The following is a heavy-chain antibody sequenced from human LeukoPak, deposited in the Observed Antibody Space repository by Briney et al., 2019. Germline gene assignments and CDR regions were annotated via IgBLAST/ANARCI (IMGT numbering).Heavy chain of an antibody. V-gene: IGHV3-23*01. J-gene: IGHJ4*02. Sequence: GGSLRLSCAASGFTFSSYAMSWVRQAPGKGLEWVSAISGSGGSTYYADSVKGRFTISRDNSENTLYLQMNSLRAEDTAVYYCARGCGGDCYSYFDYWGQGTLVTVSS. D-gene: IGHD2-21*02. CDR3: ARGCGGDCYSYFDY. CDR2: ISGSGGST. CDR1: GFTFSSYA.